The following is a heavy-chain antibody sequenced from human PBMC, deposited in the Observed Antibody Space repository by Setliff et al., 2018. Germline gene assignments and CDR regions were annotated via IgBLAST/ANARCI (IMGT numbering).Heavy chain of an antibody. V-gene: IGHV3-48*03. J-gene: IGHJ4*02. CDR2: ISSGGSTI. CDR1: GFTFNTYE. Sequence: QPGGSLRLSCAASGFTFNTYEMNWVRQAPGKGLEWVSYISSGGSTIYYADSMKGRFTISGDNAKNSLYLQMNSLRVEDTALYYCAKVYRSGWYLGNWGQGTLVTVSS. D-gene: IGHD6-19*01. CDR3: AKVYRSGWYLGN.